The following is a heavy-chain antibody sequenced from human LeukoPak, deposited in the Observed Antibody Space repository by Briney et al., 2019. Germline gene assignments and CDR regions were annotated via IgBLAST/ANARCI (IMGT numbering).Heavy chain of an antibody. CDR1: GFTFSSYG. V-gene: IGHV3-30*19. D-gene: IGHD5-24*01. J-gene: IGHJ4*02. Sequence: PGGSLRLSCAASGFTFSSYGMHWVRQAPGKGLEWVAVISYDGSNKYYADSVKGRFTISRDNSKNTLYLQMNSLRAEDTAVYYCARDGYNAFSREGPYYFDYWGQGTLVTVSS. CDR2: ISYDGSNK. CDR3: ARDGYNAFSREGPYYFDY.